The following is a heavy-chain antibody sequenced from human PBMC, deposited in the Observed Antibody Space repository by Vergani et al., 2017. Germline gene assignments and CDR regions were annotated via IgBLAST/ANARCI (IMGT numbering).Heavy chain of an antibody. CDR2: INNNGGST. D-gene: IGHD2-2*01. J-gene: IGHJ3*01. CDR3: AKVCGSTSCPYGGGAFDV. Sequence: QLLESGGGLIQPGGSLRLSCAASGFTFNSYAMTWVRQAPGKGLEWVSGINNNGGSTYYADSVKGRFTISRDNSKNTLYLQMTDLGAEDTATYYCAKVCGSTSCPYGGGAFDVWGHGTMVTVCS. CDR1: GFTFNSYA. V-gene: IGHV3-23*01.